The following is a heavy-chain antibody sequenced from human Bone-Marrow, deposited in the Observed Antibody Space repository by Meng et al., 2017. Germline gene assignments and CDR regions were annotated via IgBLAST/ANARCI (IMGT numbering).Heavy chain of an antibody. V-gene: IGHV4-39*07. CDR1: GGSISSSSYY. Sequence: QLQQWGAGLLKPSQTLSLTCTVSGGSISSSSYYWGWIRQPPGKGLEWIGSIYYSGSTYYNPSLKSRVTISVDTSKNQFSLKLSSVTAADTAVYYCARVRIDSSGWYSIQHWGQGTLVTVSS. J-gene: IGHJ1*01. CDR3: ARVRIDSSGWYSIQH. D-gene: IGHD6-19*01. CDR2: IYYSGST.